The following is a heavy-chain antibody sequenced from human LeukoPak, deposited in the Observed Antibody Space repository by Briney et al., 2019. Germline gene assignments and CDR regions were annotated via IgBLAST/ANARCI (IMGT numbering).Heavy chain of an antibody. CDR3: ATLPGGTTGYYYYGMDV. CDR2: IIGSGGST. V-gene: IGHV3-23*01. Sequence: GGSLRLSCAASGFTSSGYAMSWVRQAPGEGLEWVSAIIGSGGSTYYADSVKGRFTISRDNSKNTLYLQMNSLRAEDTAVYYCATLPGGTTGYYYYGMDVWGQGTTVTVSS. CDR1: GFTSSGYA. D-gene: IGHD1-1*01. J-gene: IGHJ6*02.